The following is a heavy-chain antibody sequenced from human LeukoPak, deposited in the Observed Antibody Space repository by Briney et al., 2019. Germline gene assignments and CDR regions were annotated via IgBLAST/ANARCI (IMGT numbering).Heavy chain of an antibody. D-gene: IGHD4-17*01. J-gene: IGHJ4*02. CDR1: GFTFSSYS. CDR2: ISSSSSYI. V-gene: IGHV3-21*04. CDR3: AKSGQVTTVTPGEVDY. Sequence: GGSLRLSCAASGFTFSSYSMNWVRQAPGKGLEWVSSISSSSSYIYYADSVKGRFTISRDNAKNSLYLQMNSLRAEDTAVYYCAKSGQVTTVTPGEVDYWGQGTLVTVSS.